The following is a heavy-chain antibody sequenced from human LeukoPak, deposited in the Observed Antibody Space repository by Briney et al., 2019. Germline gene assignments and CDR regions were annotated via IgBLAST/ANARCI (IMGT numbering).Heavy chain of an antibody. Sequence: PSETLSLTCAVSGGSISSGGYSWSWIRQPPGKGLEWIGYIYHSGSTYYNPSPKSRVTISVDRSKNQFSLKLSSVTAADTAVYYCARVAHCSGGSCQPGWFDPWGQGTLVTVSS. CDR3: ARVAHCSGGSCQPGWFDP. V-gene: IGHV4-30-2*01. J-gene: IGHJ5*02. CDR1: GGSISSGGYS. CDR2: IYHSGST. D-gene: IGHD2-15*01.